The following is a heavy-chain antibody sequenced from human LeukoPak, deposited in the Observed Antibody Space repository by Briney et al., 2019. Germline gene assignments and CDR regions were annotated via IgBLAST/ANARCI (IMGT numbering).Heavy chain of an antibody. CDR1: GYTFTSYD. J-gene: IGHJ6*02. V-gene: IGHV1-18*01. Sequence: ASVKVSCKASGYTFTSYDINWVRQAPGQGLEWMGWISAYNGNTNYAQKLQGRVTMTTDTSTSTAYMELRSLRSDDTAVYYCARDNYYDSSGYYQNPNYYYYGMDVWGQGTTVTVSS. CDR2: ISAYNGNT. CDR3: ARDNYYDSSGYYQNPNYYYYGMDV. D-gene: IGHD3-22*01.